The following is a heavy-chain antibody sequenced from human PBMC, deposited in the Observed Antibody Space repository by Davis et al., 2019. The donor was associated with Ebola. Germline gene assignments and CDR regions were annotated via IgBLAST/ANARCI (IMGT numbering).Heavy chain of an antibody. CDR2: IYWDDDK. Sequence: SGPTLVKPTQTLTLTCTFSGFSLSTGGVGVGWIRQPPGKALEWLALIYWDDDKRYSPSLKSRLTITKDTSKSQVVLTMTNMDPVDTATYYCARILIAGYYYYGMDVWGQGTTVTVSS. CDR1: GFSLSTGGVG. CDR3: ARILIAGYYYYGMDV. D-gene: IGHD2-8*01. V-gene: IGHV2-5*02. J-gene: IGHJ6*02.